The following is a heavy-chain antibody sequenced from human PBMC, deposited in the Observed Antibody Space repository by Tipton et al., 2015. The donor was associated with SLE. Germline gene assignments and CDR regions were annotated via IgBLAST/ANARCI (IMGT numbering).Heavy chain of an antibody. CDR3: ARVLVPLTADAFDI. CDR2: ISTGGTST. Sequence: SLRLSCAASGFTFRSHEMNWVRQAPGKGLEWVSYISTGGTSTYYADSVKGRFTISRDNAKSSLHLQMNSLRAEDTAVYYCARVLVPLTADAFDIWGQGTMVTVSS. J-gene: IGHJ3*02. D-gene: IGHD1-26*01. V-gene: IGHV3-48*03. CDR1: GFTFRSHE.